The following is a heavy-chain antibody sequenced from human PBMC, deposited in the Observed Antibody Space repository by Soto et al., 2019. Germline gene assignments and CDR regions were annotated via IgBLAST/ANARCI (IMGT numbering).Heavy chain of an antibody. Sequence: QVQLQESGPGLVKPSQTLSLTCTVSGGSISSGGYYWSWIRQHPGKGLEWLGYIYYSGSTYSNPSRKSRVTLSEDTSKNQSSLKLGSVTAADTAVYYCARSLTTSYYYYDGMDVWGQGTKVTVSS. CDR2: IYYSGST. V-gene: IGHV4-31*03. D-gene: IGHD4-4*01. CDR1: GGSISSGGYY. J-gene: IGHJ6*02. CDR3: ARSLTTSYYYYDGMDV.